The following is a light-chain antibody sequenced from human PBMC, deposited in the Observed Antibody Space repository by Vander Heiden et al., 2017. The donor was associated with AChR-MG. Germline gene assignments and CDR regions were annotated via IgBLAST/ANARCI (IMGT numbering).Light chain of an antibody. CDR3: NSYTSSSTVV. V-gene: IGLV2-14*03. Sequence: QSALTQPASVSGSPGLSVTISCTGTSGHVGGYNYVSWYQRHPGRAPNLMIYDVSNRPSGVSARFSVSKSGNTASLTISGLQAEDEANYYCNSYTSSSTVVFGGGTELTVL. J-gene: IGLJ2*01. CDR2: DVS. CDR1: SGHVGGYNY.